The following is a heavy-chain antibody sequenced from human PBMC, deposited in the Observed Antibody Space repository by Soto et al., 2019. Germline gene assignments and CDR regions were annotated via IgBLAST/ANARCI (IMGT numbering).Heavy chain of an antibody. CDR1: GGSISSGGYY. V-gene: IGHV4-30-4*08. J-gene: IGHJ6*02. D-gene: IGHD3-10*01. Sequence: SETLSLTCTVSGGSISSGGYYWSWIRQPPGKGLEWIGYIYYSGSTYYNPSLKSRVTISVDTSKNQFSLKLSSVTAADTAVYYCARDQGVGYYGSGSYYNGYYYYGMDVWGQGTTVTVSS. CDR3: ARDQGVGYYGSGSYYNGYYYYGMDV. CDR2: IYYSGST.